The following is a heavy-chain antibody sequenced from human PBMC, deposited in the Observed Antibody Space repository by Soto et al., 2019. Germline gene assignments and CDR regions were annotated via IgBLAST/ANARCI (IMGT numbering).Heavy chain of an antibody. V-gene: IGHV3-66*04. J-gene: IGHJ4*02. D-gene: IGHD3-10*01. CDR2: IYSGGST. CDR3: ASQFMVRGVINFDY. CDR1: GFTVSNNY. Sequence: GGSLRLSCAASGFTVSNNYMSWVRQAPGKGLEWVSVIYSGGSTYYADSVKGRFTISRDNSKNTLYLQMNSLRAEDTAIYYCASQFMVRGVINFDYWGQGTLVTVSS.